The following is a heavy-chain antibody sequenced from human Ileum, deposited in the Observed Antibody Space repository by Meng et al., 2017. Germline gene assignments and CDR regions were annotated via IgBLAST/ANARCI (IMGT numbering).Heavy chain of an antibody. J-gene: IGHJ4*02. CDR1: SGSISSNTY. D-gene: IGHD4-23*01. CDR2: ISHSGSA. V-gene: IGHV4-4*02. Sequence: QLQRAVSGHGLIRPSGPLSLSSAVSSGSISSNTYWSWVRQPPGKGLEWIGQISHSGSAYYNPSLKSRVTMSVDKSKSQFSLMLTSVTAADTAIYYCARHGGYSQDFWGQGTLVTVSS. CDR3: ARHGGYSQDF.